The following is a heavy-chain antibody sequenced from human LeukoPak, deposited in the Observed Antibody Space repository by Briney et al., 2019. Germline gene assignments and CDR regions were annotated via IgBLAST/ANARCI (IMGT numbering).Heavy chain of an antibody. Sequence: ASVKVSCKVSRYTLTELSMHWVRQAPGKGLEWIGGFDPEDGETIYAQKFQGRVTMTEDTSTDTAYMELSSLRSEDTAVYYCATDLGSYSSGWLKDYWGQGTLVTVSS. CDR1: RYTLTELS. V-gene: IGHV1-24*01. CDR2: FDPEDGET. J-gene: IGHJ4*02. D-gene: IGHD6-19*01. CDR3: ATDLGSYSSGWLKDY.